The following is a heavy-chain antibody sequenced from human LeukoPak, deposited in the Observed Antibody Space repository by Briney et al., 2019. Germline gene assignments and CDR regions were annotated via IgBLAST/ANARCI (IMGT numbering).Heavy chain of an antibody. CDR2: INSDGSST. J-gene: IGHJ6*02. CDR3: ARDRRYDFWRGYSWSYYYYYGMDV. D-gene: IGHD3-3*01. V-gene: IGHV3-74*01. CDR1: GFTFSSYW. Sequence: GGSLRLSFAASGFTFSSYWMHWVRQAPGKGLVWVSRINSDGSSTSYADSVKGRFTISRDNAKNTLYLQMNSLRAEDTAVYYCARDRRYDFWRGYSWSYYYYYGMDVWGQGTTVTVSS.